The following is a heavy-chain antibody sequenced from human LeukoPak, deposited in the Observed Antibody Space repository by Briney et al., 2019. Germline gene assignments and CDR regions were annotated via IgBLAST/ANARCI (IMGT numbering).Heavy chain of an antibody. V-gene: IGHV4-59*08. Sequence: PSETLSLTCTVSGGSMSSYYWGWIRQPPGKGLEWIGYIYYSGSTNYNPSLKSRVTISVDTSKNQFSLKLSSVTAADTAVYYCARHVHWFGELLGAFDIWGQGTMVTVSS. J-gene: IGHJ3*02. CDR2: IYYSGST. D-gene: IGHD3-10*01. CDR1: GGSMSSYY. CDR3: ARHVHWFGELLGAFDI.